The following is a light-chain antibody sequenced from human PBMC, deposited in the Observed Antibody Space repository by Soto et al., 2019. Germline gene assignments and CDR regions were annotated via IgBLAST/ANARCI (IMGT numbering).Light chain of an antibody. V-gene: IGKV3-15*01. Sequence: EIVMTQSPATLSVSPGEGATVSCRASQSVSSHLAWYQHKPGQAPRLLFYDASTRATGIPARFSGSGSGTEFTLTFRSLQSEDFANYVCPLYPAWRCTFGEGTRLEIK. J-gene: IGKJ5*01. CDR2: DAS. CDR1: QSVSSH. CDR3: PLYPAWRCT.